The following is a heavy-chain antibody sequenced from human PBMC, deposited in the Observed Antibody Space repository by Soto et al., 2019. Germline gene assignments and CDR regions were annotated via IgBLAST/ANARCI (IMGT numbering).Heavy chain of an antibody. V-gene: IGHV1-18*01. D-gene: IGHD6-19*01. Sequence: ASVKVSCKASGYTFTSYGISWVRQAPGQGLEWMGWISAYNGNTNYAQKLQGRVTMTTDTSTSTAYMELRSLRSDDTAVYYFARDLSGSGWYLGYYYYGMDVWGQGTTVTVSS. J-gene: IGHJ6*02. CDR2: ISAYNGNT. CDR3: ARDLSGSGWYLGYYYYGMDV. CDR1: GYTFTSYG.